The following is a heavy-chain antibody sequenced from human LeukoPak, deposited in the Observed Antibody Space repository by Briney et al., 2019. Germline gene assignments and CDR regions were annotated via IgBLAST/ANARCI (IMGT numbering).Heavy chain of an antibody. Sequence: GGSLRLSCAASGFTFSSYWMSWVRQAPGKGLEWVANIKQDGSEKYYVDSVKGRFTISRDNAKNSLYLQMNSLRAEDTAVYYCAKDKYCSGGSCYLYWYFDLWGRGTLVTVSS. J-gene: IGHJ2*01. CDR3: AKDKYCSGGSCYLYWYFDL. CDR1: GFTFSSYW. V-gene: IGHV3-7*01. CDR2: IKQDGSEK. D-gene: IGHD2-15*01.